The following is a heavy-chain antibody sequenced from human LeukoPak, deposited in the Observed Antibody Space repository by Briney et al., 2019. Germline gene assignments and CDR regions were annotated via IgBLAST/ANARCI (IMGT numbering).Heavy chain of an antibody. Sequence: PSETLSLTCAVSGYSISSGYYWGWIRQPPGKGLEWIGSIYHSGSTYYNPSLKSRVTISVDTSKNQFSLKLSSVTAADTAVYYCARKGRYSSGWFDPWGQGTLVTVSS. CDR1: GYSISSGYY. CDR3: ARKGRYSSGWFDP. J-gene: IGHJ5*02. D-gene: IGHD3-9*01. CDR2: IYHSGST. V-gene: IGHV4-38-2*01.